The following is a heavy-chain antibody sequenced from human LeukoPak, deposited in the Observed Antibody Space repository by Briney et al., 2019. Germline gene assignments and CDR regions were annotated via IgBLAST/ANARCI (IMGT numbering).Heavy chain of an antibody. J-gene: IGHJ4*02. CDR2: IKLDGSEK. V-gene: IGHV3-7*03. CDR3: AKNRLALNN. Sequence: PGGSLRLSCVASGFTFGKYWMSWVRQAPGKGLEWVANIKLDGSEKNYVDSVKGRFTISRDNAKNSLHLQMNSLRVEDTAVYYCAKNRLALNNWGQGTLVTVSS. CDR1: GFTFGKYW.